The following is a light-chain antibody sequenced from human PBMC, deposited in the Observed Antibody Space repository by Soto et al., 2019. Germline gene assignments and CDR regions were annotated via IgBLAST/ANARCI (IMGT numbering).Light chain of an antibody. J-gene: IGKJ1*01. CDR2: GAS. CDR3: QQYGSPPQT. V-gene: IGKV3-20*01. CDR1: QSVRSSY. Sequence: EIVLTPSPGTLSLSPGERATLSCRASQSVRSSYLAWYQQKPGQAPRLLIYGASSRATGIPDRISGSGSGTDFTLTISRLEPEDFAVYYCQQYGSPPQTFGQGTKVDIK.